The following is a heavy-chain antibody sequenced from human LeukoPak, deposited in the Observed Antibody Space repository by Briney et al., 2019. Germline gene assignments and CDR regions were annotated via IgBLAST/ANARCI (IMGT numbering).Heavy chain of an antibody. D-gene: IGHD2-21*01. CDR3: ARRDSDWYYFGY. Sequence: GGSLQISCKGSGSSFTSYWIGWVRQVPGKGLEWMGIIYPGDSDTRYSPSFQGQVTISADKSINTAYLQWSSLKASDTAMYYCARRDSDWYYFGYWGQGSLVTVSS. CDR1: GSSFTSYW. J-gene: IGHJ4*02. CDR2: IYPGDSDT. V-gene: IGHV5-51*01.